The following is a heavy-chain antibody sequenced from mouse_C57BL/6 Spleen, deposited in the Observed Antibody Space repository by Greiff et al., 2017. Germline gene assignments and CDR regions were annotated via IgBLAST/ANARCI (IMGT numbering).Heavy chain of an antibody. CDR3: ARQDYYGSEGLYYFDY. J-gene: IGHJ2*01. CDR1: GYTFTGYW. CDR2: ILPGSGST. D-gene: IGHD1-1*01. V-gene: IGHV1-9*01. Sequence: QVQLQQSGAELMKPGASVKLSCKATGYTFTGYWIEWVKQRPGHGLEWIGEILPGSGSTNYHEKFKGKATFTAATSSNTAYMQRSSLTTEDSAIYYCARQDYYGSEGLYYFDYWGQGTTLTVSS.